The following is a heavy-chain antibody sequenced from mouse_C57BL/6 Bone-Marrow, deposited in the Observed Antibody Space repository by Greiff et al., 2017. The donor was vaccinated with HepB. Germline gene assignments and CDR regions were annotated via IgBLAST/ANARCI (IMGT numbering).Heavy chain of an antibody. D-gene: IGHD2-3*01. CDR1: GYSFTDYN. Sequence: VHVKQSGPELVKPGASVKISCKASGYSFTDYNMNWVKQSNGKSLEWIGVINPNYGTTSYNQKFKGKATLTVDQSSSTAYMQLNSLTSEDSAVYYCARWGGWLLRSFAYCGQGTLVTVSA. J-gene: IGHJ3*01. CDR2: INPNYGTT. CDR3: ARWGGWLLRSFAY. V-gene: IGHV1-39*01.